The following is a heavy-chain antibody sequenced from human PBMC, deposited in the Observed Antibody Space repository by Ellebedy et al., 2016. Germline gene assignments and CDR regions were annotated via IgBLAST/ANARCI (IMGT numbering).Heavy chain of an antibody. Sequence: GESLKISCEVSGFTFSNYWMHWVRQAPGKGLEWVANIKQDGGETYYVDSVQGRFTISRDNAKKSLFLQMNSLRAEDTAVYYCARRGAIGVDIWYYYMDVWGKGTTVTVAS. V-gene: IGHV3-7*01. D-gene: IGHD2-2*01. CDR1: GFTFSNYW. J-gene: IGHJ6*03. CDR3: ARRGAIGVDIWYYYMDV. CDR2: IKQDGGET.